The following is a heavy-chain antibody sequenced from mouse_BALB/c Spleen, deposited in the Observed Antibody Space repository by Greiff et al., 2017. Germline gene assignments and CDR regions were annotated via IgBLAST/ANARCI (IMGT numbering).Heavy chain of an antibody. V-gene: IGHV14-3*02. Sequence: EVQLQQSGAELVKPGASVKLSCTASGFNIKDTYMHWVKQRPEQGLEWIGRIDPANGNTKYDPKFQGKATITADTSSNTAYLQLSSLTSEDTAVYYCLCYRDDPAWFAYWGQGTLVTVSA. CDR1: GFNIKDTY. J-gene: IGHJ3*01. D-gene: IGHD2-14*01. CDR3: LCYRDDPAWFAY. CDR2: IDPANGNT.